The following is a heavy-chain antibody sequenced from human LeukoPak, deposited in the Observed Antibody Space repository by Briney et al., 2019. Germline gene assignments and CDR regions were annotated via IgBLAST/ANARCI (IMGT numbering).Heavy chain of an antibody. Sequence: GKSLRLSCAGPGFIFSDYTMHWVRQAPGKGLEWMALISYDRDITHYADSVKGRFTISRDNAKNTLYLQMNSLRAEDTAVYYCARASAGSGWYPYLGQGTLVTVSS. D-gene: IGHD6-13*01. V-gene: IGHV3-30*03. CDR2: ISYDRDIT. CDR3: ARASAGSGWYPY. J-gene: IGHJ4*02. CDR1: GFIFSDYT.